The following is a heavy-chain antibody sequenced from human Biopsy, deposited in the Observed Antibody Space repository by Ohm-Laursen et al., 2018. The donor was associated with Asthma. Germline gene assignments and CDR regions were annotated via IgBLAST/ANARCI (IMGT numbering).Heavy chain of an antibody. CDR1: GFTFSHYS. Sequence: SLRLSCAASGFTFSHYSMNWVRQAPGKGLEWVSYITGSGSTIYYADSAKGRFTISRDNAKNSLFLQMNNLRAEDTAVYYCVRSGTKWELYDAFDIWGQGTMVTVSS. CDR2: ITGSGSTI. D-gene: IGHD1/OR15-1a*01. J-gene: IGHJ3*02. V-gene: IGHV3-48*04. CDR3: VRSGTKWELYDAFDI.